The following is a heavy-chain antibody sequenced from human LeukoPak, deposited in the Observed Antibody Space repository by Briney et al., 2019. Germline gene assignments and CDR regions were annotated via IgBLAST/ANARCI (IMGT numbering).Heavy chain of an antibody. Sequence: GASVKVSCKASGYTFTNYYLHWVRQAPEQGLEWMGIINPSGGGTTYAQKFQGRLTITRDMSTTTFYMELSGLGSEDTAVYYCARNIGTAVLDFWGQGTLVSVAS. CDR2: INPSGGGT. J-gene: IGHJ4*02. D-gene: IGHD5-12*01. V-gene: IGHV1-46*01. CDR3: ARNIGTAVLDF. CDR1: GYTFTNYY.